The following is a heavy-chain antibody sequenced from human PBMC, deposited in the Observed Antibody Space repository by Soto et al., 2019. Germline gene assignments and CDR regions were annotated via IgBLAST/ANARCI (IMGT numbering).Heavy chain of an antibody. CDR1: GYTFTGYY. CDR2: INPNSGGT. V-gene: IGHV1-2*04. Sequence: GASLKVSCKSSGYTFTGYYMHWVRQAPGQGLEWMGWINPNSGGTNYAQKFQGWVTMTRDTSISTAYMELSRLRSDDTAVYYCARSPFGEPARVDYWGQGTLVTVSS. D-gene: IGHD3-10*01. J-gene: IGHJ4*02. CDR3: ARSPFGEPARVDY.